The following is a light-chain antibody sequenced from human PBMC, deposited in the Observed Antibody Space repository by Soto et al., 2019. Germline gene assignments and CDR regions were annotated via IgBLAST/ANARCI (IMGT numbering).Light chain of an antibody. CDR1: QTVRSY. CDR3: QQRSNWPT. CDR2: DAS. Sequence: EIILTQSPATLSLSPGDRATLSCRASQTVRSYLAWYQQKPGQAPGLLIYDASNRATGIPARFSGTGSGTDFTLTISSLEPEDFAVYYCQQRSNWPTFGGGTKVEIK. J-gene: IGKJ4*01. V-gene: IGKV3-11*01.